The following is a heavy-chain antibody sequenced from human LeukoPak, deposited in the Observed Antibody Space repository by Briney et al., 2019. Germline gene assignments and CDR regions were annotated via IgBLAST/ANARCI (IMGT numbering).Heavy chain of an antibody. D-gene: IGHD6-19*01. CDR1: GFTFSDPY. CDR2: ISGSGTDI. CDR3: ARGPVAGIYAFDI. Sequence: GGSLRLSCEASGFTFSDPYMSWIRQAPGKGLECLSYISGSGTDINYADSVRGRFTISRDNAKNLLYLQMNDLRLEDTAVYYCARGPVAGIYAFDIWGQGTMVTVSS. V-gene: IGHV3-11*04. J-gene: IGHJ3*02.